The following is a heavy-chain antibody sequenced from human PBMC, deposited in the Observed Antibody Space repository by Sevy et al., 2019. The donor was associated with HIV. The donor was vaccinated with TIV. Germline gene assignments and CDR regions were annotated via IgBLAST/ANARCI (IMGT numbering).Heavy chain of an antibody. J-gene: IGHJ1*01. Sequence: GGSLRLSCAASGFTFNFFSMHWVRQAPGKGLEWVATISFDGSNEHYADSVKGRFTISRDNSKNSLFLQMNSLRADDSAVYYCAFERLSSAVAEYFHNWGLGTLVTVSS. CDR1: GFTFNFFS. CDR3: AFERLSSAVAEYFHN. D-gene: IGHD1-1*01. V-gene: IGHV3-30-3*01. CDR2: ISFDGSNE.